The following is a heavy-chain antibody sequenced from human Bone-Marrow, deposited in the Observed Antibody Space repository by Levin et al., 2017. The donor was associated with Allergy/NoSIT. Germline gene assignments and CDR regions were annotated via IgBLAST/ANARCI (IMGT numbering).Heavy chain of an antibody. CDR2: INPSGGST. V-gene: IGHV1-46*01. D-gene: IGHD2-15*01. J-gene: IGHJ6*02. CDR1: GYTFTNYF. Sequence: GESLKISCKASGYTFTNYFMHWVRQAPGRGLEWMGIINPSGGSTTYAQKFQGRVTMTRVTSTRTVYMELSSLRSEDTAVYYCARDEYWSGGSCYTYDYDYYGMDVWGQGTTVTVSS. CDR3: ARDEYWSGGSCYTYDYDYYGMDV.